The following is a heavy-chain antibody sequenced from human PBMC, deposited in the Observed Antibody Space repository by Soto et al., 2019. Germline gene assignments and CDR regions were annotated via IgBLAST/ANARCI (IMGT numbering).Heavy chain of an antibody. Sequence: SETLSLTCTVSGGSISSYYWSWIRQPAGKGLEWIGRIYTSGSTNYNPSLKSRVTMSVDTSKTQFSLKLSSVTAADTAVYYCARDLGATPRLTGTTAYYYYYGMDVWGQGTTVTVSS. D-gene: IGHD1-7*01. CDR2: IYTSGST. CDR3: ARDLGATPRLTGTTAYYYYYGMDV. CDR1: GGSISSYY. V-gene: IGHV4-4*07. J-gene: IGHJ6*02.